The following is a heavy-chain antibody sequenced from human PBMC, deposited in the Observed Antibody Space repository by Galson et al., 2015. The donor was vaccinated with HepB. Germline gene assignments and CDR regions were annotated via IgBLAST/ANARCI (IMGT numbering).Heavy chain of an antibody. CDR2: ISSSSSTI. CDR3: ASFWTGTNLAFDI. V-gene: IGHV3-48*01. CDR1: GFTFSSYS. D-gene: IGHD1-7*01. J-gene: IGHJ3*02. Sequence: LRLSCAASGFTFSSYSMNWVRQAPGKGLEWVSYISSSSSTIYYADSVKGRFTISRDNAKNSLYLQMNSLRAEDTAVYYRASFWTGTNLAFDIWGQGTMVTVSS.